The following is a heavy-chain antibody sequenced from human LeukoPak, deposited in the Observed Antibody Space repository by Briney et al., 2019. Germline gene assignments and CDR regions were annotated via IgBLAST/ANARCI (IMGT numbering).Heavy chain of an antibody. CDR3: AEMRGWRNTLFVGSSSSPGFFDY. D-gene: IGHD6-6*01. Sequence: GGSLRLSCAASGFTFSSYAMSWVRQAPGKGLEWVSAISGSGGSTYYADSVKGRFTISRDNSKNTLYLQMNSLRAEDTAVYYCAEMRGWRNTLFVGSSSSPGFFDYWGQGTLVTVSS. CDR2: ISGSGGST. J-gene: IGHJ4*02. CDR1: GFTFSSYA. V-gene: IGHV3-23*01.